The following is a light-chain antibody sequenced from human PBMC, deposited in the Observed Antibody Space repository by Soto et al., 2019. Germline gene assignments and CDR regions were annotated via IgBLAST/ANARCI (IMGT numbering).Light chain of an antibody. J-gene: IGKJ1*01. CDR1: QTISSW. Sequence: DIQMTQSPSTLSGSVGARITITCRASQTISSWLAGYQQKPAKAPKLLIYKASTLKRGVPSRFSGSGSETESTLTISSLQLDDFATYYCQHNNRYSEAFGQGTKVDIK. V-gene: IGKV1-5*03. CDR3: QHNNRYSEA. CDR2: KAS.